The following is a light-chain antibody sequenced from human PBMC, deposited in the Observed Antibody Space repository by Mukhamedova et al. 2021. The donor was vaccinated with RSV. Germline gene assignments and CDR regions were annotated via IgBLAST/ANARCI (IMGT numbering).Light chain of an antibody. CDR1: SVSSSY. V-gene: IGKV3-7*04. Sequence: SVSSSYLTWYQQKPGQAPRLLIYGASTTATSIPARFSGSGSGTDFTLTISSLQPEDFAVYYCQQDYNLPPAFGGGTKVEIK. CDR3: QQDYNLPPA. CDR2: GAS. J-gene: IGKJ4*01.